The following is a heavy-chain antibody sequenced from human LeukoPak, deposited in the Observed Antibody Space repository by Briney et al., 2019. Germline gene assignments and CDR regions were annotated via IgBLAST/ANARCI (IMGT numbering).Heavy chain of an antibody. J-gene: IGHJ4*02. CDR1: GGSISSSSYY. D-gene: IGHD1-1*01. CDR3: AREVRKRWNYYFDY. CDR2: IYYSGST. Sequence: SETLSLTCTVSGGSISSSSYYWGWIRQPPGKGLEWIGSIYYSGSTYYNPSLKSRVTISVDTSKNQFSLKLSSVTAADTAVDYCAREVRKRWNYYFDYWGQGTLVTVSS. V-gene: IGHV4-39*07.